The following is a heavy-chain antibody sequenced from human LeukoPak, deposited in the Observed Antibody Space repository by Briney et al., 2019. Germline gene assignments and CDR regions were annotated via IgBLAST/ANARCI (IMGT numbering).Heavy chain of an antibody. J-gene: IGHJ5*02. V-gene: IGHV1-69*05. CDR2: IVPIFGKT. Sequence: SVKVSCKASGGTFSFYTLNWVRQAPGQGLEWMGGIVPIFGKTKYAQKFQGRVTITTDESSSTAYMELSSLRSDDTAIYYCARGWGIPAPISWFDPWGQGTLVTVSS. CDR3: ARGWGIPAPISWFDP. D-gene: IGHD2-2*01. CDR1: GGTFSFYT.